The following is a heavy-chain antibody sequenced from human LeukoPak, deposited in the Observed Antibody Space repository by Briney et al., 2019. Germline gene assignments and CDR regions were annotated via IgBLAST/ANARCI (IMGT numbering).Heavy chain of an antibody. D-gene: IGHD5-18*01. Sequence: SETLSLTCTVSGGSISSSSYYWGWIRQPPGKGLEWIGSIYYSGSTYYNPSLKSRVTISVDTSKHQFSLKLSSVTAADTAVYYCARSPRVDTAMAGWFDPWGQGTLVTVSS. CDR3: ARSPRVDTAMAGWFDP. CDR1: GGSISSSSYY. CDR2: IYYSGST. J-gene: IGHJ5*02. V-gene: IGHV4-39*07.